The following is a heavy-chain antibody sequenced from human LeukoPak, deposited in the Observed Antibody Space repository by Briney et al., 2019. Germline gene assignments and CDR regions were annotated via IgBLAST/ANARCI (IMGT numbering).Heavy chain of an antibody. V-gene: IGHV3-23*01. J-gene: IGHJ5*02. CDR3: ARAPDGIRFMNWFDP. CDR2: ISGSGGST. Sequence: GGSLRLSCAASGFTFSSYAMSWVRQAPGKGLEWVSAISGSGGSTYYADSVKGRFTISRDNSKNTLYLQMNSLRAEDTAVYYCARAPDGIRFMNWFDPWGQGTLVTVSS. D-gene: IGHD3-3*01. CDR1: GFTFSSYA.